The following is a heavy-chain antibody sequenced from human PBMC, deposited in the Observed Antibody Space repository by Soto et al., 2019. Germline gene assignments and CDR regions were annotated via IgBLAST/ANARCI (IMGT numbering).Heavy chain of an antibody. V-gene: IGHV3-53*01. Sequence: EVQLVESGGGLIKPGGSLRLSCEASGFTASSNYMTWVRQAPGKGLEWVSGIYSGGSTHYADPVKVRFTIYRDNSKNTLYLQMNNLRAEDTAVYYCATTTVVSHETEYWGQGTLVTVSS. CDR3: ATTTVVSHETEY. D-gene: IGHD4-17*01. J-gene: IGHJ4*02. CDR2: IYSGGST. CDR1: GFTASSNY.